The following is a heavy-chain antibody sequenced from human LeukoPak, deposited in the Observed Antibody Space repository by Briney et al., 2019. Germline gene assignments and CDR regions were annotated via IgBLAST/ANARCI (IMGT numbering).Heavy chain of an antibody. CDR3: AKSPKTGFLFDY. V-gene: IGHV3-21*06. D-gene: IGHD1-1*01. Sequence: DSVKGRFTISRDNAKNSLYLQMNSLRAEDTAVYYCAKSPKTGFLFDYWGKGTLVTVSS. J-gene: IGHJ4*02.